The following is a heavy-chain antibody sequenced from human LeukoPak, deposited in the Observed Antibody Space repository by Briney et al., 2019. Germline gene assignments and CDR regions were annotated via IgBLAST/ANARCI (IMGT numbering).Heavy chain of an antibody. D-gene: IGHD3-10*01. Sequence: PSETLSLTCAVYGGSFSGYYWSWIRQPPGKGLEWIGEINHSGSTNYNLSLKSRVTISVDTAKNQFSLKLSSVTAADTAVYYCARAGTMVRGVIEFDYWGQGTLVTVSS. CDR1: GGSFSGYY. V-gene: IGHV4-34*01. J-gene: IGHJ4*02. CDR2: INHSGST. CDR3: ARAGTMVRGVIEFDY.